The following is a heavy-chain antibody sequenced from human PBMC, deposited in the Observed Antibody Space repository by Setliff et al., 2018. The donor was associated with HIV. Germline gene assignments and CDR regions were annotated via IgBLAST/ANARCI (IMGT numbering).Heavy chain of an antibody. Sequence: AHTPVNPAQSRTLTSNFAGGSPTPKEGGVGWVRQPPGKTMEWLGLIHRNGDRRYTPSLRRRLTSTRDTSKNQVVLTMNNMYPVDTATYYCAHYKTVNWYLPSQDYFDYWGQGTLVTV. CDR1: GGSPTPKEGG. CDR3: AHYKTVNWYLPSQDYFDY. D-gene: IGHD1-1*01. J-gene: IGHJ4*02. CDR2: IHRNGDR. V-gene: IGHV2-5*01.